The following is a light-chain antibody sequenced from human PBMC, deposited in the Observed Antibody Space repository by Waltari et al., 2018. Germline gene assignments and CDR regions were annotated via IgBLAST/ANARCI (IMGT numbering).Light chain of an antibody. CDR1: RSDVAYYNY. V-gene: IGLV2-14*03. CDR3: SSYTVSNTVV. J-gene: IGLJ2*01. CDR2: DVT. Sequence: QSALTQPASVSGSPGQSITISCIGTRSDVAYYNYVSWYAQQPGKAPKLIIYDVTQLPSGVSKRFSGTKSGNTASLTIAGLQAEDEADYYCSSYTVSNTVVFGGGTKVTVL.